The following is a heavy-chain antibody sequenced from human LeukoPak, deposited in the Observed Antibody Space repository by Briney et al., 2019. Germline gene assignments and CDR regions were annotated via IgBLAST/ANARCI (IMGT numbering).Heavy chain of an antibody. D-gene: IGHD6-13*01. CDR1: GFTSSDYY. J-gene: IGHJ6*02. V-gene: IGHV3-11*01. Sequence: TGGSLRLSCAASGFTSSDYYMSWIRQAPGRGLEWGSYISSSCSTIYYADSVKGRFTISRDNAKTSLYLQMNSLRAEDTAVYYCARVDSSSWYSGRYYYYGMDVWGQGTTVTVSS. CDR3: ARVDSSSWYSGRYYYYGMDV. CDR2: ISSSCSTI.